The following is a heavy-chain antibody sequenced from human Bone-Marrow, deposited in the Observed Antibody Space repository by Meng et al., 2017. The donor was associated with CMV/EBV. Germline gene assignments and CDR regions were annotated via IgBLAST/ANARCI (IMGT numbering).Heavy chain of an antibody. J-gene: IGHJ6*02. V-gene: IGHV1-69*04. CDR1: GYTFTSYD. D-gene: IGHD3-3*01. Sequence: SVKVSCKASGYTFTSYDINWVRQATGQGLEWMGRIIPILGIANYAQKFQGRVTITADKSTSTAYMELSSLRSEDTAVYYCAREGLWSGWTREYGMDVWGQGTTVTVSS. CDR3: AREGLWSGWTREYGMDV. CDR2: IIPILGIA.